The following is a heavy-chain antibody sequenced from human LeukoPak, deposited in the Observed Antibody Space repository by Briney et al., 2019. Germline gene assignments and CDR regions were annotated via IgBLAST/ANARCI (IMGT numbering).Heavy chain of an antibody. V-gene: IGHV1-8*02. CDR2: MNPNNGQK. D-gene: IGHD2-21*02. Sequence: GASVKVSCKASGYTFSSYDISWVRQASGGRLEWLGWMNPNNGQKSYAQKFQARVTMTWNTPISTAYMELNNLRSDDTAVYFCARGLTDFYYYYYMDVWGKGTTVTVSS. CDR3: ARGLTDFYYYYYMDV. CDR1: GYTFSSYD. J-gene: IGHJ6*03.